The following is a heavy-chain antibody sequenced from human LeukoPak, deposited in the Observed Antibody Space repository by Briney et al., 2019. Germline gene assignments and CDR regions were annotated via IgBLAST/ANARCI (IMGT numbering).Heavy chain of an antibody. J-gene: IGHJ4*02. V-gene: IGHV4-34*01. CDR1: GGSISSYY. CDR2: INHSGTT. D-gene: IGHD5-12*01. CDR3: ARGGYDYVRGDLDY. Sequence: SETLSLTRTVSGGSISSYYWNWIRQAPGQGLEWIGEINHSGTTNYNPSLKSRATISGDTSKNQFSLKLSSVTAADTAVYYCARGGYDYVRGDLDYWGQGTLVTVSS.